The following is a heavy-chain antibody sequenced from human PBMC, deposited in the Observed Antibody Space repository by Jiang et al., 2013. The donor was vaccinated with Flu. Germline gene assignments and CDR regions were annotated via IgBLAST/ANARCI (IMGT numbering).Heavy chain of an antibody. CDR1: GGSFSGYY. J-gene: IGHJ6*02. D-gene: IGHD6-13*01. CDR2: INHSGST. Sequence: LLKPSETLSLTCAVYGGSFSGYYWSWIRQPPGKGLEWIGEINHSGSTNYNPSLKSRVTISVDTSKNQFSLKLSSVTAADTAVYYCARRGGPFDSSSSVGNLGNPYYYYGMDVWGQGTTVTVSS. V-gene: IGHV4-34*01. CDR3: ARRGGPFDSSSSVGNLGNPYYYYGMDV.